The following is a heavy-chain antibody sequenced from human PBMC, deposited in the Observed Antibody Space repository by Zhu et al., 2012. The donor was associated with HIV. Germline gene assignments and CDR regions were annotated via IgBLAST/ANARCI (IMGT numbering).Heavy chain of an antibody. CDR2: VNHSGNT. J-gene: IGHJ4*02. CDR3: ARLTSGLTSG. Sequence: QVQLQQWGAGLLKPSETLSLTCAVYGGSLSGYYWSWIRQPPGKGLEWIDEVNHSGNTNYKPSLQSRVTISVDRSKNQFSLKLTSVTAADTAVYYCARLTSGLTSGWGQGTLVTVSS. V-gene: IGHV4-34*02. D-gene: IGHD6-19*01. CDR1: GGSLSGYY.